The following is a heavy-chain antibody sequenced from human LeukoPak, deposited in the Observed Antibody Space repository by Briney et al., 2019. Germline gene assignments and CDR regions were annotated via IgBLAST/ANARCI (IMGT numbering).Heavy chain of an antibody. Sequence: SETLSLTCTVSGYSISSGYYWGWIRQPPGEGLEWIGTIHHSGSTYYNPSLKSRVTISVDTSKNQFSLKLNSVTAADTAVYYCAMLDYGSGSLDYWGQGTLVTVSS. CDR1: GYSISSGYY. CDR2: IHHSGST. V-gene: IGHV4-38-2*02. CDR3: AMLDYGSGSLDY. D-gene: IGHD3-10*01. J-gene: IGHJ4*02.